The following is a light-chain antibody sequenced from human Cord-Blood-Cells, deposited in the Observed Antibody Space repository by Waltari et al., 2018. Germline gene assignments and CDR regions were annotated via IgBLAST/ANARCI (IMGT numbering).Light chain of an antibody. J-gene: IGKJ3*01. CDR2: DAS. Sequence: DIVLTQSPATLSFSPGERAALSCRASRRVSSYLAWYQQKPAQAPRLLIYDASNRATGIPARLCGSSWGTDFFLPTSSLEPADVAVDYCQQRSNWPPLAFGPGTKVDIK. V-gene: IGKV3-11*01. CDR3: QQRSNWPPLA. CDR1: RRVSSY.